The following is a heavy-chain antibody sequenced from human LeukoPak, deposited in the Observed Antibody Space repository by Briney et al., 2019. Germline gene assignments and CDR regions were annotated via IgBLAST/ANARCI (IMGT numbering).Heavy chain of an antibody. CDR3: AKDRKPITMISLSY. V-gene: IGHV3-23*01. CDR1: GFTFSSYA. D-gene: IGHD3-22*01. J-gene: IGHJ4*02. Sequence: GGSLRLSCAASGFTFSSYALSWVRQAPGKGLEWVSAISGSGGSTYYADSVKGRFTISRDNSKNTLYLQMNSLRAEDTAVYYCAKDRKPITMISLSYWGQGTLVTVSS. CDR2: ISGSGGST.